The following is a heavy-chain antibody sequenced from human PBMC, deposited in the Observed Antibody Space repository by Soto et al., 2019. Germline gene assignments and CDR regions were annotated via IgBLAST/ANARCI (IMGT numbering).Heavy chain of an antibody. CDR1: GDSVSSGGYY. D-gene: IGHD6-19*01. V-gene: IGHV4-61*08. CDR3: ARDLIAVAGTDYYYYYGMDV. Sequence: SETLSLTCIVSGDSVSSGGYYWTWIRQPPGRGLEWIGYISYGGNTNYNPSLKSRVTLLVDMSKNQFSLKLTSVTAADTAVYYCARDLIAVAGTDYYYYYGMDVWSQGTTVTVSS. CDR2: ISYGGNT. J-gene: IGHJ6*02.